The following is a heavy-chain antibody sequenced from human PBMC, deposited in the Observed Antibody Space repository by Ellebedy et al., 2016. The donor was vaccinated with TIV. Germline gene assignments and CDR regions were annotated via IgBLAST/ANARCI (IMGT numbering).Heavy chain of an antibody. CDR1: GYSISSGYY. V-gene: IGHV4-38-2*02. J-gene: IGHJ4*02. CDR3: ARADYYGSGSYYNYFDY. D-gene: IGHD3-10*01. CDR2: IYHSGST. Sequence: SETLSLXCTVSGYSISSGYYWGWIRQPPGKGLEWIGSIYHSGSTYYNPSLKSRVTISVDTSKNQFSLKLSSVTAADTAVYYCARADYYGSGSYYNYFDYWGQGTLVTVSS.